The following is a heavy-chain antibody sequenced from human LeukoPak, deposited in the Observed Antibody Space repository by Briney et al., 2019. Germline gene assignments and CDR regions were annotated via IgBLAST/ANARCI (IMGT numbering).Heavy chain of an antibody. CDR3: ARLTAAGRRTDFDY. Sequence: GGSLRLSCAASGFTFSSHGMNWVRQAPGKGLEWVSGISPNGVITYYADSVKGRFTISRDNSKNTLYLQMNSLRVEDTAVYYCARLTAAGRRTDFDYWGQGTLVTVSS. CDR1: GFTFSSHG. V-gene: IGHV3-23*01. J-gene: IGHJ4*02. D-gene: IGHD6-13*01. CDR2: ISPNGVIT.